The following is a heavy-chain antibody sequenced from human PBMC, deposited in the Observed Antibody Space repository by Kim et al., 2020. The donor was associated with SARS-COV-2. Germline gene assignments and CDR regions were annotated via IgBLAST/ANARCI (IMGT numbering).Heavy chain of an antibody. Sequence: GGSLRLSCAASGFTFDDYGMSWVRQAPGKGLEWVSGINWNGGSTGYADSVKGRFTISRDNAKNSLYLQMNSLRAEDTALYYCARVGLYNWNDPLGYFDYWGQGTLVTVSS. V-gene: IGHV3-20*04. J-gene: IGHJ4*02. D-gene: IGHD1-20*01. CDR3: ARVGLYNWNDPLGYFDY. CDR1: GFTFDDYG. CDR2: INWNGGST.